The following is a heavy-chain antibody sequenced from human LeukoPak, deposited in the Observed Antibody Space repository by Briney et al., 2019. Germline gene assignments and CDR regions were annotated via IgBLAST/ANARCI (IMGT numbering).Heavy chain of an antibody. CDR2: ITSYDGET. Sequence: ASVKVSCKASGYTFTSYGISWVRQAPGRGLEWMGLITSYDGETNYAQKFQDRVTMTTDTATSTAFLEVRSLTSDDTAVYFCARDTNLGENTWGKGTLVMVSS. CDR3: ARDTNLGENT. V-gene: IGHV1-18*01. CDR1: GYTFTSYG. D-gene: IGHD7-27*01. J-gene: IGHJ4*02.